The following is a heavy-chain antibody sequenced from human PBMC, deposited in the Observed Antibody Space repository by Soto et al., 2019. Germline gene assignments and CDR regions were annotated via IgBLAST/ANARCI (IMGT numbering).Heavy chain of an antibody. V-gene: IGHV4-30-2*01. CDR1: GGSVNTGGYS. D-gene: IGHD2-21*02. J-gene: IGHJ4*02. CDR2: IYPSGTT. Sequence: SETLCLTCAVSGGSVNTGGYSWNWIRQPPGKGLEWIGYIYPSGTTYFNPSLKSRVIMSVDWSSNQISLTMNSVTAADTAVYFCARGGTVLPLDSWGQGILVT. CDR3: ARGGTVLPLDS.